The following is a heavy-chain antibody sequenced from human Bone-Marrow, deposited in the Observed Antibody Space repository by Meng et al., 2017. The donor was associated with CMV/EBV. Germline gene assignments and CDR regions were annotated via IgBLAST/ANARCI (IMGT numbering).Heavy chain of an antibody. CDR3: ARYGTPGFDP. V-gene: IGHV4-39*07. J-gene: IGHJ5*02. Sequence: GSLRLSCTVSGGSIDSRGYYWGWIRQPPGKGLECIGSIHYSGDTHNNSSLKSRVTLSVDTSKNQFSLRLKSVTAADTAVYFCARYGTPGFDPWGQGILVTVSS. CDR1: GGSIDSRGYY. CDR2: IHYSGDT. D-gene: IGHD1-1*01.